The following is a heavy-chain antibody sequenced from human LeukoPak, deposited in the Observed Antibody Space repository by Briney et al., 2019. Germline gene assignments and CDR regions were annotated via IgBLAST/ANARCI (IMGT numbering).Heavy chain of an antibody. J-gene: IGHJ4*02. CDR3: ARDSGPQYYYGSGSFDY. D-gene: IGHD3-10*01. Sequence: PGGSLRLSCAASGFTFSSYSMNWVRQAPGKGLEWVSSISSSSSYIYYADSVKGRFTISRDNAKNSLYLQVNSLRAEDTAVYYCARDSGPQYYYGSGSFDYWGQGTLVTVSS. CDR1: GFTFSSYS. CDR2: ISSSSSYI. V-gene: IGHV3-21*01.